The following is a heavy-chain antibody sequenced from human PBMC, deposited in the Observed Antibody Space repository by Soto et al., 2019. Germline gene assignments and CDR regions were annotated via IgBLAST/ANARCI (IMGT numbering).Heavy chain of an antibody. CDR1: GGSISSSSYY. CDR3: VVIICSYYCYHRMDI. V-gene: IGHV4-39*01. J-gene: IGHJ6*02. Sequence: SLTCTVSGGSISSSSYYWGWIRQPPGKGLEWIGSIYYSGSTYYNPSLKSRVTISVDTSKNQFSLKLSSVTAADTAVYYGVVIICSYYCYHRMDICGQATPFTVSS. D-gene: IGHD3-3*01. CDR2: IYYSGST.